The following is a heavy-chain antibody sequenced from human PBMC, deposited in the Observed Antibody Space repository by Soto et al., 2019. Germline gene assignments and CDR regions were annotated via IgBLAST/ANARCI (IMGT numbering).Heavy chain of an antibody. CDR3: TKYYYFDS. CDR1: GFTFSNYA. V-gene: IGHV3-23*01. J-gene: IGHJ4*02. CDR2: INIVGGAT. Sequence: RLSCVASGFTFSNYAMSWVRQAPAKAPEWVSSINIVGGATNYADSVRGRFAMSRDDSTNTVFLQMNSLRAFDRAVYYCTKYYYFDSWGQGTLVTVCS.